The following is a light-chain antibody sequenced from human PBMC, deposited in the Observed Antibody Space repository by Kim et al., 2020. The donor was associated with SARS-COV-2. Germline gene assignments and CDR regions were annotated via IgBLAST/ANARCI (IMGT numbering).Light chain of an antibody. V-gene: IGKV3-20*01. CDR1: QSVSGTY. CDR3: HHYGNSPRSA. Sequence: EIVLTQSPGTLSLSPGERATLSCRANQSVSGTYLAWYQQKPGQAPRLLIYGTSNGATGIPDRFSGSGSGTDFTLTISRLEPEDFAIYYCHHYGNSPRSAFGQGTRLRL. J-gene: IGKJ5*01. CDR2: GTS.